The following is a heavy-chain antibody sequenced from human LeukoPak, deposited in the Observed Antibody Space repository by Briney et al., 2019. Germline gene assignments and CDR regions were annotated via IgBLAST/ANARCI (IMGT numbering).Heavy chain of an antibody. CDR1: GYTFTNYH. CDR2: ISTNNGNT. CDR3: ARQGSGSYYPPRGEAGMDV. V-gene: IGHV1-18*01. Sequence: ASVKVSCKASGYTFTNYHISWVRQAPGQGLEWMGWISTNNGNTDYAQNLQGRVTMTTDTSTSTAYMELRSLRSDDTAVYYCARQGSGSYYPPRGEAGMDVWGQGTTVTVSS. J-gene: IGHJ6*02. D-gene: IGHD3-10*01.